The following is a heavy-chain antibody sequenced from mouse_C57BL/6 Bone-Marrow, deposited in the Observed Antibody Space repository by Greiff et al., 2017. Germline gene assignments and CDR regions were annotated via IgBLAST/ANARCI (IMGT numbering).Heavy chain of an antibody. CDR2: ISYDGSN. CDR3: ARGEDSSGYGGYFDV. J-gene: IGHJ1*03. CDR1: GYSITSGYY. Sequence: EVQLQQSGPGLVKPSQSLSLTCSVTGYSITSGYYWNWIRQFPGNKLEWMGYISYDGSNNYNPSLKNRISITRDTSKNQFFLKLNSVTTEDTATYYCARGEDSSGYGGYFDVWGTGTTVTVSS. V-gene: IGHV3-6*01. D-gene: IGHD3-2*02.